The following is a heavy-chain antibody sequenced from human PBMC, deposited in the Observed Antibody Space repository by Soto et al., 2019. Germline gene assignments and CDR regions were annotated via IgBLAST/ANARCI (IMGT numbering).Heavy chain of an antibody. V-gene: IGHV3-74*01. CDR1: GFAFSSYW. D-gene: IGHD3-22*01. J-gene: IGHJ4*02. CDR2: INSDGSRV. CDR3: TRGGSGAYYQDY. Sequence: EVQRVESGGDFVQPGGSLRLSCAASGFAFSSYWMHWVRQVPGKGLVWVSRINSDGSRVNYADSVKGRFAISRDNAKNTLYLPVNSLTVEDTAVYSCTRGGSGAYYQDYWGRGTLVTVSS.